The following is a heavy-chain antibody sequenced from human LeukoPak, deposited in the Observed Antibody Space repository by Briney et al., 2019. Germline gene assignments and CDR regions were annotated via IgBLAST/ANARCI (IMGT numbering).Heavy chain of an antibody. CDR2: ISAYNGNT. CDR3: ARHPTYNWNDVHWFDP. CDR1: GYTFTSYG. Sequence: ASVKVSCKASGYTFTSYGISWVRQAPGQGLEWMGWISAYNGNTNYAQKLQGRVTMTTDTSTSTAYMELRSLRSDGTAVYYWARHPTYNWNDVHWFDPWGQGNLVTVSS. D-gene: IGHD1-20*01. V-gene: IGHV1-18*01. J-gene: IGHJ5*02.